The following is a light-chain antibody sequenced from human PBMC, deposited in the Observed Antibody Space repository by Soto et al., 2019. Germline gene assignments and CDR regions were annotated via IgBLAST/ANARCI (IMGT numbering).Light chain of an antibody. V-gene: IGKV3-20*01. J-gene: IGKJ1*01. CDR1: QSVSSSY. Sequence: IVLTQSPAILALSPGDRATLSCRASQSVSSSYLAWYQHKPGQAPRLLIYGASSRATGIPDRFSGSGSGTDFTLTISRLEPDDFATYYCQQYGSSPRTFGQGTKVDIK. CDR2: GAS. CDR3: QQYGSSPRT.